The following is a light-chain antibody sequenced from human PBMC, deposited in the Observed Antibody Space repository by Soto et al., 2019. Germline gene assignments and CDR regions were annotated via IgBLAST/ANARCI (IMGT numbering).Light chain of an antibody. CDR1: NIVTKS. J-gene: IGLJ2*01. CDR3: QVWDARSDHVV. V-gene: IGLV3-21*02. CDR2: DDS. Sequence: SYELTQPPSVSVAPGQTASITCGGNNIVTKSVHWYQQRPGQAPVLVLYDDSDRPSGIRERFSGSNFGDTATLTINRVEAEDEADYYCQVWDARSDHVVFGGGTKLTVL.